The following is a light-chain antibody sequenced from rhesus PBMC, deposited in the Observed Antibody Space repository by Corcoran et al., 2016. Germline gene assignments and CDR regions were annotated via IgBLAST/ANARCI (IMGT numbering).Light chain of an antibody. CDR1: QSLLHSDGRTY. J-gene: IGKJ4*01. CDR3: MPALQTPLS. Sequence: DIVMTQTPPSLPVTRGEPDSISCRSSQSLLHSDGRTYLYWYLQKPGKPPRFQICRVSARFCGVPDRFSGRGSGTVFTLKISRVEAEDVGVYYCMPALQTPLSFGGGTKVELK. V-gene: IGKV2-73*01. CDR2: RVS.